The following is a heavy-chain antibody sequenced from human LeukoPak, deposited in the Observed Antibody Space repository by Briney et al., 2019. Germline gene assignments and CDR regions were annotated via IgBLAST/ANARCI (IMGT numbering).Heavy chain of an antibody. J-gene: IGHJ4*02. CDR3: ARDFAAYCSGGSCYSPYFDY. D-gene: IGHD2-15*01. CDR2: IWYDGSNK. V-gene: IGHV3-33*08. Sequence: GGSLRLSCAASGFTFSDYYMSWVRQAPGKGLEWVAVIWYDGSNKYYADSVKGRFTISRDNSKNTLYLQMNSLRAEDTAVYYCARDFAAYCSGGSCYSPYFDYWGQGTLVTVSS. CDR1: GFTFSDYY.